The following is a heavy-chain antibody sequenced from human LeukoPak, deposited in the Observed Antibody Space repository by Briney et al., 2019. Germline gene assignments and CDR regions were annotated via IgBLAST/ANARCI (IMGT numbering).Heavy chain of an antibody. CDR3: ARVSSSWYQDWYFDL. V-gene: IGHV4-39*07. CDR2: IYYSGST. CDR1: GGSISSSSYY. D-gene: IGHD6-13*01. J-gene: IGHJ2*01. Sequence: SETLSLTCTVSGGSISSSSYYWGWIRQPPGKGLEWIGSIYYSGSTHYNPSLKSRVTMSVDTSKKQFSLKLSSVTAADTAVYYCARVSSSWYQDWYFDLWGRGTLVTVSS.